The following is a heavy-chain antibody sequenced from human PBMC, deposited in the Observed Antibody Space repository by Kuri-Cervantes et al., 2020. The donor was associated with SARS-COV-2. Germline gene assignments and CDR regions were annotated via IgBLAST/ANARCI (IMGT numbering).Heavy chain of an antibody. CDR2: IKKDGSDK. Sequence: GGSLRLSCAASGFTFSDYWMTWVRQAPGKGLEWVANIKKDGSDKYYLDSVKGRFTISRDNSKNSMFLQMSSLRAEDTAVYYCARGGEQWLVLGNWFDPWGQGTLVTVSS. J-gene: IGHJ5*02. CDR3: ARGGEQWLVLGNWFDP. D-gene: IGHD6-19*01. V-gene: IGHV3-7*05. CDR1: GFTFSDYW.